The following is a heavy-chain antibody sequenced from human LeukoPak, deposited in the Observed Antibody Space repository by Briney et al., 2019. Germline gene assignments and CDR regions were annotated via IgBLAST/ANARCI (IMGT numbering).Heavy chain of an antibody. CDR3: ARDITGVIAAAGTPTDACDI. V-gene: IGHV3-21*01. D-gene: IGHD6-13*01. CDR2: ISTSSSYI. Sequence: GGSLRLSCAASGFTFSSYSMNWVRQAPGKGLEWVSSISTSSSYIYYADSVKGRFTISRDNAKNSLYQQMNSLRAEDTAVYYCARDITGVIAAAGTPTDACDIWGQGTMVTVSS. J-gene: IGHJ3*02. CDR1: GFTFSSYS.